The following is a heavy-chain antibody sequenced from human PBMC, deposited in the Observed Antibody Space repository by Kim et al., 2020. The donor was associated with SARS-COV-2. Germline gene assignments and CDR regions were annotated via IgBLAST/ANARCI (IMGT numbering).Heavy chain of an antibody. Sequence: ASAKVSCKASGYSFTRYGINWVRQAPGQGLEWMGWISAYNGNRDFAQKFQDRVTMTTDTSASTAYMELSSLRSDDTAIYYCSREDRYDPSAPDDHWGQGT. CDR1: GYSFTRYG. CDR2: ISAYNGNR. V-gene: IGHV1-18*01. J-gene: IGHJ5*02. D-gene: IGHD3-16*01. CDR3: SREDRYDPSAPDDH.